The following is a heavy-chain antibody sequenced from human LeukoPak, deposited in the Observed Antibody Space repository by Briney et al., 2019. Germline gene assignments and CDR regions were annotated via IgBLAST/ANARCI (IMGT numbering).Heavy chain of an antibody. CDR3: ARVDSSPGGNVPSDY. CDR2: INANSGGT. Sequence: PLASVKVSCKASGHTFTGYYMHWVRQAPGQGLEWMGWINANSGGTNYAQKLQGRVTMTTDTSTSTAYMELRSLRSDDTAVYYCARVDSSPGGNVPSDYWGQGTLVTVSS. D-gene: IGHD6-19*01. J-gene: IGHJ4*02. CDR1: GHTFTGYY. V-gene: IGHV1-2*02.